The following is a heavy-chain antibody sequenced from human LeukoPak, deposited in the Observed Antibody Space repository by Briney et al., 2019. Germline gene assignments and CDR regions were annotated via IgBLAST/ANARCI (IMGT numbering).Heavy chain of an antibody. CDR1: SDSISSTRYY. Sequence: SETLSLTCSVSSDSISSTRYYWGWIRQPPGKGLEWIGSVYYTGSSYYNPSLKSRLTMSVDTSKNQFSLRLTSVTAADTAVYFCARAPRGDFWGGYQHVWGKGTTVIVSS. CDR2: VYYTGSS. CDR3: ARAPRGDFWGGYQHV. D-gene: IGHD3-3*01. V-gene: IGHV4-39*07. J-gene: IGHJ6*04.